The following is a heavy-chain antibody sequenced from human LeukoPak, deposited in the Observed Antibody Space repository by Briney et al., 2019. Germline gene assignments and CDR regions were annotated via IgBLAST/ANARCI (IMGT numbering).Heavy chain of an antibody. CDR2: IYSGGST. D-gene: IGHD3-10*01. V-gene: IGHV3-53*01. CDR3: ARDPPLDGWGDY. J-gene: IGHJ4*02. CDR1: GFXVSSNY. Sequence: GGSLRLSCAASGFXVSSNYMSWVRQAPGKGREWVSFIYSGGSTYYADSVKGRFTISRDNSKNTLYLQMNSLRADDTAVYYCARDPPLDGWGDYWGQGTLVTVSS.